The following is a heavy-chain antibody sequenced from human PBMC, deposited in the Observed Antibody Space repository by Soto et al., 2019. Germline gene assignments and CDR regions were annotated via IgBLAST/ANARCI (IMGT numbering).Heavy chain of an antibody. V-gene: IGHV1-46*01. D-gene: IGHD3-3*01. J-gene: IGHJ6*02. CDR2: INPSGGST. CDR1: GYTFTSYY. Sequence: ASVKVSCKASGYTFTSYYMHWVRQAPGQGLEWMGIINPSGGSTSYAQKFQGRVTMTRDTSTSTVYMELSSLRSEDTAVYYCARVKVLRFLEWLPEHYSYYGMDVWGQGTTVTVSS. CDR3: ARVKVLRFLEWLPEHYSYYGMDV.